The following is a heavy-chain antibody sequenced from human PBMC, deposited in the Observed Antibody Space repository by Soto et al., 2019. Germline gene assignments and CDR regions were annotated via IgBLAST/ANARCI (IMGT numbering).Heavy chain of an antibody. CDR3: ATEYDSSGYYPNDAFDI. J-gene: IGHJ3*02. V-gene: IGHV5-51*01. CDR1: GYSFTSYW. CDR2: IYPGDSDT. D-gene: IGHD3-22*01. Sequence: GESLKISCKGSGYSFTSYWIGWVRQMPGKGLEWMGIIYPGDSDTRYSPSFQGQVTISADKSISTAYLQWSGLKASDTAMYYCATEYDSSGYYPNDAFDIWGQGTMVTVSS.